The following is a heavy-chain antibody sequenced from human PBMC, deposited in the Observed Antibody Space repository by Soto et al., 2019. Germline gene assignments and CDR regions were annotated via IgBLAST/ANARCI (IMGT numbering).Heavy chain of an antibody. J-gene: IGHJ4*02. CDR3: AQDPYGHTFF. CDR2: ISSDGTKK. V-gene: IGHV3-30*18. CDR1: SFTFTSYD. Sequence: QVQLVESGGGVVQPGRSLRLSCAASSFTFTSYDLHWVRQAPGKGLAWVAYISSDGTKKYYADSVKGRFTIYRDNSKNTLYLQMNSLKHEDTAVYHCAQDPYGHTFFWGQGTLLTVSS. D-gene: IGHD4-17*01.